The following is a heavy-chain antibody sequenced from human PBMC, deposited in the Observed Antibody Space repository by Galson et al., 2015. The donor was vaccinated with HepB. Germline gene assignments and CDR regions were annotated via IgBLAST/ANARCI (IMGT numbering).Heavy chain of an antibody. J-gene: IGHJ4*02. CDR1: GFTFSSYG. V-gene: IGHV3-30*18. CDR3: AKDGLGDPPLAPDY. D-gene: IGHD3-16*01. CDR2: ISYDGSNK. Sequence: SLRLSCAASGFTFSSYGMHWVRQAPGKGLEWVAVISYDGSNKYYADSVKGRFTISRDNSKNTLYLQMNSLRAEDTAVYYCAKDGLGDPPLAPDYWGQGTLVTVSS.